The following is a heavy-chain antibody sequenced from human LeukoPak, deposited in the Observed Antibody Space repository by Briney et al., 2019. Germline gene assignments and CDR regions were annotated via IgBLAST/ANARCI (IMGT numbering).Heavy chain of an antibody. Sequence: GGSLRLSCAASGFTFSSYSMNWVRQAPGKGLEWVSSISRGGDYTYSEESVKGRFTMSRDNAKYSLYLQLNSLRAEDTAVYYCARDLMAVAGTGFDYWGQGALVTVSS. V-gene: IGHV3-21*01. D-gene: IGHD6-19*01. CDR2: ISRGGDYT. CDR3: ARDLMAVAGTGFDY. CDR1: GFTFSSYS. J-gene: IGHJ4*02.